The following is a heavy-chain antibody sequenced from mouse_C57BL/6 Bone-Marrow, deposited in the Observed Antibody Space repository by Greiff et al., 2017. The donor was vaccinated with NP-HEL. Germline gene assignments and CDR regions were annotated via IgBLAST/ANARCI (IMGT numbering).Heavy chain of an antibody. Sequence: QVQLQQPGAELVMPGASVKLSCKASGYTFTSYWMHWVKQRPGQGLEWIGEIDPSDSYTNYNQKFKGKSTLTVDQSSSTAYMQLSSLTSEDSAVYYCARSGARYFYVWGTGTTVTVSS. J-gene: IGHJ1*03. CDR1: GYTFTSYW. CDR3: ARSGARYFYV. CDR2: IDPSDSYT. V-gene: IGHV1-69*01.